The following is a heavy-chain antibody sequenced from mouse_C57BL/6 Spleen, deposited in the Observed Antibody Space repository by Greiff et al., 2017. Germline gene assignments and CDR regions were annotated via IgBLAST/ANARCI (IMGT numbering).Heavy chain of an antibody. D-gene: IGHD2-4*01. CDR2: IRLKSDNYAT. V-gene: IGHV6-3*01. CDR1: GFTFSNYW. Sequence: EVKLMESGGGLVQPGGSMKLSCVASGFTFSNYWMNWVRQSPEKGLEWVAQIRLKSDNYATHYAESVKGRFTISRDDSKSSVYLQMNNLRAEDTGIYYCTGGDDSYFDYWGQGTTLTVSS. CDR3: TGGDDSYFDY. J-gene: IGHJ2*01.